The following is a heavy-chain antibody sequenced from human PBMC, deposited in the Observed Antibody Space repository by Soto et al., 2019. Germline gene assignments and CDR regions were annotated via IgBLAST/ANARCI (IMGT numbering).Heavy chain of an antibody. D-gene: IGHD1-1*01. CDR2: ISYDGSNK. CDR3: ARAPGGTHSYYYGMDV. CDR1: GFTFSSYA. J-gene: IGHJ6*02. Sequence: QVRLVESGGGVVQPGRSLRLSCAASGFTFSSYAMHWVRQAPGKGLEWVAVISYDGSNKYYADSVKGRFTISRDNSKNTLYLQMNSLRAEDTAVYYCARAPGGTHSYYYGMDVWGQGTTVTVSS. V-gene: IGHV3-30-3*01.